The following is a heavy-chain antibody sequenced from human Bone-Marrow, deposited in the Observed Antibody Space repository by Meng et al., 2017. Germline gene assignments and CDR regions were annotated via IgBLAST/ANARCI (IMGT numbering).Heavy chain of an antibody. J-gene: IGHJ4*02. D-gene: IGHD6-19*01. Sequence: QVQLVQSGAEVKKPGASLRVSCKPSGYSFTAYYIHWVRQAPGQGLEWLGHINPNSGDTLYAQKFQGRVSMTGDTSISTAYVELSSLRSDDTAVYYCARVPGYSSGWYYFDYWGQGTLVTVSS. CDR1: GYSFTAYY. CDR2: INPNSGDT. CDR3: ARVPGYSSGWYYFDY. V-gene: IGHV1-2*06.